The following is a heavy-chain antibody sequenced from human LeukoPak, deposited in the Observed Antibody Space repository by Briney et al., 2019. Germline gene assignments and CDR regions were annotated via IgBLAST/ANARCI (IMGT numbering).Heavy chain of an antibody. V-gene: IGHV4-31*03. CDR2: IYYSGST. CDR1: GGSVSSGGYY. CDR3: ARATYYYDSSGYRLPCFDY. J-gene: IGHJ4*02. Sequence: PSESLSLTCTVSGGSVSSGGYYWSWIRQHPGKGLEWIGYIYYSGSTYYNPSLKSRVTISVDTSKNQFSLKLSSVTAADTAVYYCARATYYYDSSGYRLPCFDYWGQGTLVTVSS. D-gene: IGHD3-22*01.